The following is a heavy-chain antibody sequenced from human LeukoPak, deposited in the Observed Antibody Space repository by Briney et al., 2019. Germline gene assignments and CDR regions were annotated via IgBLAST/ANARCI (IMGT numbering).Heavy chain of an antibody. CDR1: GYAFTSYG. CDR3: ARGIKDYDFWSGYKHGMDV. J-gene: IGHJ6*02. CDR2: ISAYNGNT. V-gene: IGHV1-18*01. D-gene: IGHD3-3*01. Sequence: ASVKLSCKASGYAFTSYGISWVRQAPGQGLEGMGWISAYNGNTNYAQKLQGRVTMTTDTSTSTAYMELRSLRSDDTAVYYCARGIKDYDFWSGYKHGMDVWGQGTTVTVSS.